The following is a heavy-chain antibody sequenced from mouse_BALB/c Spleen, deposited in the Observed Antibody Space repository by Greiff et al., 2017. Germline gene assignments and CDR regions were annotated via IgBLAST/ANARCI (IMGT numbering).Heavy chain of an antibody. V-gene: IGHV5-4*02. CDR2: ISDGGSYT. Sequence: DVHLVESGGGLVKPGGSLKLSCAASGFTFSDYYMYWVRQTPEKRLEWVATISDGGSYTYYPDSVKGRFTISRDNAKNNLYLQMSSLKSEDTAMYYCAREDYYGSSRDWYFDVWGAGTTVTVSS. CDR3: AREDYYGSSRDWYFDV. J-gene: IGHJ1*01. CDR1: GFTFSDYY. D-gene: IGHD1-1*01.